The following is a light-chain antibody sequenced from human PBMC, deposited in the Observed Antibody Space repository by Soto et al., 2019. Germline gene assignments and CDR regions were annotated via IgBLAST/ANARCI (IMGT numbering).Light chain of an antibody. V-gene: IGKV3-20*01. J-gene: IGKJ1*01. Sequence: EIVLTQSPGTLSLSPGERATLSCRASQSVSSSYLAWYQQKPGQAPRLLIYGASSRATGIPDRFSGSGSGTDFTLTICRLVSEDFAVYYCQHYGRSSWTFGQGTKVDIK. CDR2: GAS. CDR3: QHYGRSSWT. CDR1: QSVSSSY.